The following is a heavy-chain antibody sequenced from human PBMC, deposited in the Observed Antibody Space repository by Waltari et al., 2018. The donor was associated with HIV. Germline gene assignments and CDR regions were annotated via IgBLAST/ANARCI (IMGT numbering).Heavy chain of an antibody. CDR1: GFTFSGYG. V-gene: IGHV3-30*02. CDR3: GKDSNYFYDSTGYYCDF. Sequence: QVRLVESGGGVVPPGGSLRLSCAASGFTFSGYGIHWVRQAPGKGRECVAFIRHDDSNRYYRDSVKGRFTISRDNSKNTVDLQMNNLKAEDTAVYYCGKDSNYFYDSTGYYCDFWGQGTLVTVSS. CDR2: IRHDDSNR. J-gene: IGHJ4*02. D-gene: IGHD3-3*01.